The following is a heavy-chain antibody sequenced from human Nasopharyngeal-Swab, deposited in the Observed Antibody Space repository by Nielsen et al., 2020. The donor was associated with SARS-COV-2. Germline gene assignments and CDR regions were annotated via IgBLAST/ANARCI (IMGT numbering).Heavy chain of an antibody. CDR3: GVVPAAIDRFDP. V-gene: IGHV4-39*01. Sequence: SETLSLTCTVSGGSISSSSYYWGWIRQPPGKGLEWIGSIYYSGSTYYNPSLKSRVTISVDTSKNQFSLKLSSVTAADTAVYYCGVVPAAIDRFDPWGQGTLVTVSS. CDR1: GGSISSSSYY. D-gene: IGHD2-2*01. CDR2: IYYSGST. J-gene: IGHJ5*02.